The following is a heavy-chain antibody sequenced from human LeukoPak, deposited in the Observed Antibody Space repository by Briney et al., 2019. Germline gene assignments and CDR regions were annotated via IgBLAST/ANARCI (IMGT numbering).Heavy chain of an antibody. Sequence: ASVKVSCKASGYTFTGYYMHWVRQAPGQGLEWMGWINPNSGGTNYAQKFQGRVTMTRDTSISTAYMELSRLRSDDTAVYYCAMSTVVISAFDIWGQGTMVTVSS. CDR3: AMSTVVISAFDI. CDR1: GYTFTGYY. CDR2: INPNSGGT. D-gene: IGHD4-23*01. V-gene: IGHV1-2*02. J-gene: IGHJ3*02.